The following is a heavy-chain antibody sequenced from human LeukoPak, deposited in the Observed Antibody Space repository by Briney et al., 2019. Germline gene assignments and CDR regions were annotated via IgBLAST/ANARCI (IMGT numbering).Heavy chain of an antibody. Sequence: GGSLRLSCAASGFTHSNYAMHWVRRAPGKGLEWVASIRDDGNNEFYADSVKGRFTISRDNSKNTLYLQMFSLRDEDTAVYHCARDRVYNTGWYNWFDPWGQGTLVTVSS. CDR3: ARDRVYNTGWYNWFDP. CDR1: GFTHSNYA. V-gene: IGHV3-30*02. J-gene: IGHJ5*02. D-gene: IGHD6-19*01. CDR2: IRDDGNNE.